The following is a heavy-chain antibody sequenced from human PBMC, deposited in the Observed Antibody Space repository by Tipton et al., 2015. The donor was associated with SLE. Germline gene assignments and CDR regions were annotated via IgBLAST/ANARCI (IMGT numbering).Heavy chain of an antibody. CDR3: ALWPITIFGVVAYY. V-gene: IGHV1-18*01. D-gene: IGHD3-3*01. CDR1: GVTFSIYT. Sequence: QVQLVQSGAEVKQPGSSVKVSCKASGVTFSIYTMNWVRQAPGQGLEWMGGISAYNGNTNYAQKLQGRVTMTTDTSTSTAYMELRSLRSDDTAVYYCALWPITIFGVVAYYWGQGTLVTVSS. CDR2: ISAYNGNT. J-gene: IGHJ4*02.